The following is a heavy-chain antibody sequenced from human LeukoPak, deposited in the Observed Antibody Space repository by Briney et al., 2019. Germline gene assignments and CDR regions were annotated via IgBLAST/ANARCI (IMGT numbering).Heavy chain of an antibody. V-gene: IGHV4-34*01. Sequence: SETLSLTCAVNGGSFSGYYWNWISQPPGKGLEWIGDITHTGSTNDNPSLAGRVTVSVDTSKNQFSLSLASVTAADTALYYCARGSPAADDAFDIWGQGTLVTVSS. D-gene: IGHD6-13*01. CDR1: GGSFSGYY. CDR2: ITHTGST. CDR3: ARGSPAADDAFDI. J-gene: IGHJ3*02.